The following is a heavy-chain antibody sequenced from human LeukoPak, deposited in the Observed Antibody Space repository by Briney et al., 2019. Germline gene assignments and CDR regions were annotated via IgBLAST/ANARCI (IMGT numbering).Heavy chain of an antibody. V-gene: IGHV3-23*01. D-gene: IGHD3-10*01. CDR1: GFPFSSYA. CDR2: ISGSGGST. J-gene: IGHJ4*02. Sequence: GGSLRLSCAASGFPFSSYAMTWVRQAPGKGLEWFSTISGSGGSTYYADSVKGWFTISRDNSKNTLYLQMNSLRAEDTAVYYCAKSGTIPYYFDYWGQGTLVTVSS. CDR3: AKSGTIPYYFDY.